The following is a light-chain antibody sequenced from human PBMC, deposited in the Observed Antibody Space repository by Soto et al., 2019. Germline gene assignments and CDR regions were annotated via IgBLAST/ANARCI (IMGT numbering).Light chain of an antibody. V-gene: IGKV1-39*01. CDR3: QQSYSTPVT. CDR1: QDISNY. J-gene: IGKJ4*01. Sequence: DIQLTQSPSSLSASVGDRVTMTCQASQDISNYLNWYQQKPGKAPKLLIYAASSLQSGVPSRFSGSGSGTDFTLTISSLQPEDFATYYCQQSYSTPVTFGGGTKVDIK. CDR2: AAS.